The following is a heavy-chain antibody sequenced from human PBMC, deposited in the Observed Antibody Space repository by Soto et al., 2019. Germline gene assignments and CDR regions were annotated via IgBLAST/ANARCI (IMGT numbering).Heavy chain of an antibody. D-gene: IGHD6-6*01. CDR3: ASSSSSTLFDY. V-gene: IGHV4-59*08. J-gene: IGHJ4*02. Sequence: SETLSLTCTVSGGSISSYYWSRIRQPPGKGLEWIGYIYYSGSTNYNPSLKSRVTISVDTSKNQFSLKLSSVTAADTAVYYCASSSSSTLFDYWGQGTLVTVSS. CDR1: GGSISSYY. CDR2: IYYSGST.